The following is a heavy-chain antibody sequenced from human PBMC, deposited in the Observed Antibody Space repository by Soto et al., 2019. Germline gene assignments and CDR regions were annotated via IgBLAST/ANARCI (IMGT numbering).Heavy chain of an antibody. V-gene: IGHV5-51*01. Sequence: PGESLKISCKGSGYSFTSYWIGWVRQMPGKGLEWMGIIYPGDSDTRYSPSFQGQVTISADKSISTAYLQWSSLKASDTAMYYCARHLGNYYDSSGYYYFDYWAREPWSPSPQ. D-gene: IGHD3-22*01. CDR3: ARHLGNYYDSSGYYYFDY. J-gene: IGHJ4*02. CDR1: GYSFTSYW. CDR2: IYPGDSDT.